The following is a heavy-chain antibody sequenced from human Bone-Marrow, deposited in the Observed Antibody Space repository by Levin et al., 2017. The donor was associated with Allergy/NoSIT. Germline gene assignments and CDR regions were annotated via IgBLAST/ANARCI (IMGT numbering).Heavy chain of an antibody. D-gene: IGHD3-10*01. V-gene: IGHV3-30*18. CDR1: GFTFSSYG. Sequence: GGSLRLSCAASGFTFSSYGMHWVRQAPGKGLEWVAVISYDGSNKYYADSVKGRFTISRDNSKNTLYLQMNSLRAEDTAVYYCAKDLSSGPWSYGMDVWGQGTTVTVSS. CDR2: ISYDGSNK. J-gene: IGHJ6*02. CDR3: AKDLSSGPWSYGMDV.